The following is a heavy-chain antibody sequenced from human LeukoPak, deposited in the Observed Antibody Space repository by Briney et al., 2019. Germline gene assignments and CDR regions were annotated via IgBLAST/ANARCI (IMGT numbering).Heavy chain of an antibody. Sequence: PGGSLRLSCAASGFAFRSYAMNWVRQAPGKGLEWVSYISSSGSTIYYADSVKGRFTISRDNAKNSLYLQMNSLRAEDTAVYYCARNRRGEDAFDIWGQGTMVTVSS. D-gene: IGHD1-14*01. CDR3: ARNRRGEDAFDI. CDR1: GFAFRSYA. V-gene: IGHV3-48*03. CDR2: ISSSGSTI. J-gene: IGHJ3*02.